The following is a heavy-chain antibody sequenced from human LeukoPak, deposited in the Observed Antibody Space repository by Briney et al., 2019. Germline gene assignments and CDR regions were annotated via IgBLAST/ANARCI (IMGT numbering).Heavy chain of an antibody. D-gene: IGHD3-9*01. J-gene: IGHJ4*02. V-gene: IGHV1-2*02. CDR1: GYTFTGYY. CDR3: ARTLTQLRYFDWLLPYDY. Sequence: ASVKVSCKASGYTFTGYYMHWVRQAPGQGLEWMGWINPNSGGTNYAQKFQGRVTMTRDTSISTAYMELSRLRSDDTAVYYCARTLTQLRYFDWLLPYDYWGQGTLVTVSS. CDR2: INPNSGGT.